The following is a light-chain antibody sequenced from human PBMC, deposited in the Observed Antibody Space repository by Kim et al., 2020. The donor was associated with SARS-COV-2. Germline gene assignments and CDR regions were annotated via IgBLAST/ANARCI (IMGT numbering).Light chain of an antibody. Sequence: TLSFAPGERATLSCRASQSVSSSYLAWYQQKPGQAPRLLIYGASSRATGIPDRFSGSGSGTDFTLTISRLEPEDFAVYYCQQKRTFGQGTKVDIK. CDR2: GAS. CDR3: QQKRT. V-gene: IGKV3-20*01. CDR1: QSVSSSY. J-gene: IGKJ1*01.